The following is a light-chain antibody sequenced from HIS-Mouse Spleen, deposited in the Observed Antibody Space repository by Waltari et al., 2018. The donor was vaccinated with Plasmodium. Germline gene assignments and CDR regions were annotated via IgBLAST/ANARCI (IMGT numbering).Light chain of an antibody. CDR2: EVS. CDR3: SSYAGSNNLV. CDR1: SSDVGGYNY. Sequence: QSALTQPPSASGSPGQSVTISCTGTSSDVGGYNYVSWYQQHPGKAPKLMIYEVSKRPPGAPVRCSGANAGNTASLPVSGLQAEDEADYYCSSYAGSNNLVFGGGTKLTVL. J-gene: IGLJ2*01. V-gene: IGLV2-8*01.